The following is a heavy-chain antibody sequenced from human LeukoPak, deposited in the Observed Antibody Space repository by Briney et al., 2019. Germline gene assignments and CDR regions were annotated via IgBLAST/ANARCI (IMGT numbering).Heavy chain of an antibody. J-gene: IGHJ4*02. CDR3: ARLCAGGSYHCTGY. CDR1: GGSISSYY. Sequence: SETLFLTCTVSGGSISSYYWSWIRQPPGKGLEWIGYIYYSGSTNYNPSLKSRVTMSVDTSKNQFSLKLSSVTAADTAVYYCARLCAGGSYHCTGYWGQGTLVTVSS. V-gene: IGHV4-59*12. D-gene: IGHD1-26*01. CDR2: IYYSGST.